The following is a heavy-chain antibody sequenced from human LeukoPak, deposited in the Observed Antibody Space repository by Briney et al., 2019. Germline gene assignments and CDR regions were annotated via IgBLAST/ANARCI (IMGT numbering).Heavy chain of an antibody. J-gene: IGHJ4*02. CDR1: GFTFSSYA. CDR2: ISGSGGST. D-gene: IGHD3-10*01. V-gene: IGHV3-23*01. Sequence: GGSLRLSCAASGFTFSSYAMSWVRQAPGKGLEWVSAISGSGGSTYYADSVKGRFTISRDNSKNTLYLQMNSLRAEDTAVYYCAKYRITMVRGVITLFDYWGQGTLATVSS. CDR3: AKYRITMVRGVITLFDY.